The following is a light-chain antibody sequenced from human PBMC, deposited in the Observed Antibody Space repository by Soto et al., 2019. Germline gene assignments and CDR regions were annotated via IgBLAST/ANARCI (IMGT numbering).Light chain of an antibody. CDR1: NSDVGNYNL. CDR3: CSYAGSATWV. CDR2: EVT. V-gene: IGLV2-23*02. Sequence: QSALTQPASVSGSPGQSITISCPGTNSDVGNYNLVSWYQQHPGKAPKLMMYEVTKRPSGVSNRFSGSKSGNTASLTISGLQAEDEADYYCCSYAGSATWVFGGGTKLTVL. J-gene: IGLJ3*02.